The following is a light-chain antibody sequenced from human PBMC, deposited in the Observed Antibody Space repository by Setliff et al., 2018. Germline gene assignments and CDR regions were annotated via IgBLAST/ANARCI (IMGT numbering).Light chain of an antibody. CDR3: TSYESKEI. J-gene: IGLJ2*01. V-gene: IGLV2-8*01. Sequence: QSALTQPPSASGATGQSVAISCTGTRSDVGGYNYVSWYQQPPGKAPKRMIYEVNKRPSEVPDRFSCSKSGNTASLTVSGLQAEDEADYYCTSYESKEIFGGGTQLTVL. CDR2: EVN. CDR1: RSDVGGYNY.